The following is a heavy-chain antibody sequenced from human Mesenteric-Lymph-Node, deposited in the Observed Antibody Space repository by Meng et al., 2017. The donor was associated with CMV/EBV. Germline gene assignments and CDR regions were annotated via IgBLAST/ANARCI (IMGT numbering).Heavy chain of an antibody. Sequence: SETLSLTCTVSGGSVSSTTYSWGWIRQPPGKGLEWIGSLFYSGSAFYNPSLKSRVTISVDTSKNQFSLNLYSVTAADTAVYYCAIGVGNYLDYWGQGTLVTVSS. CDR3: AIGVGNYLDY. V-gene: IGHV4-39*01. D-gene: IGHD3-10*01. J-gene: IGHJ4*02. CDR1: GGSVSSTTYS. CDR2: LFYSGSA.